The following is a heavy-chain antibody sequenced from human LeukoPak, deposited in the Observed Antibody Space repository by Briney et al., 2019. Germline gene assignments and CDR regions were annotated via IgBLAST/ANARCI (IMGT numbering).Heavy chain of an antibody. CDR3: ARQAVAGNGFDY. CDR2: IYYSGNT. V-gene: IGHV4-39*01. CDR1: GGSTSSSIYY. J-gene: IGHJ4*02. Sequence: SETLSLTCTVSGGSTSSSIYYGGWIRQPPGKGLEWIGTIYYSGNTYYNPSLKSRVSISVDTSKNQFSLKLSSVTAADTAVYYCARQAVAGNGFDYWGQGTLVTVSS. D-gene: IGHD6-19*01.